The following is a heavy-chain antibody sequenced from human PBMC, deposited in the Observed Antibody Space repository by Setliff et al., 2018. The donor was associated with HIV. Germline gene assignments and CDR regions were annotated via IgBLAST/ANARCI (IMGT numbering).Heavy chain of an antibody. CDR2: ISSSSSYI. CDR3: AKDISSLVTSSGWYGADY. CDR1: GFTFSSYS. J-gene: IGHJ4*02. Sequence: GGSLRLSCAASGFTFSSYSMNWVRQAPGKGLEWVSSISSSSSYIYYADSVKGRFTISRDNAKNSLYLQMNSLRAEDTAVYYCAKDISSLVTSSGWYGADYWGQGTLVTVSS. D-gene: IGHD6-19*01. V-gene: IGHV3-21*01.